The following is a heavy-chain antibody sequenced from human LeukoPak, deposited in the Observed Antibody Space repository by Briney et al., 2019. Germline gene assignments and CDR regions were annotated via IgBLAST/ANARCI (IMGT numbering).Heavy chain of an antibody. D-gene: IGHD3-22*01. CDR1: GFTFSSYS. CDR2: ISYDGSNK. Sequence: GGSLRLSCAASGFTFSSYSMNWVRQAPGKGLEWVAVISYDGSNKYYADSVKGRFTISRDNSKTTLYLQMNSLRAEDTAVYYCAKDLVGRVYYYDSSGYSPLQHWGQGTLVTVSS. J-gene: IGHJ1*01. CDR3: AKDLVGRVYYYDSSGYSPLQH. V-gene: IGHV3-30*18.